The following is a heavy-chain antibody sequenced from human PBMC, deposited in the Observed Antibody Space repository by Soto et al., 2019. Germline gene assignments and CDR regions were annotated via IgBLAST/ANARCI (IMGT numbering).Heavy chain of an antibody. CDR1: GYIFTDFH. CDR3: ARNKLTSGIDYFDS. Sequence: ASVKVSCKTSGYIFTDFHIHWLRQAPGQGLEWMGRISPRNGDTHYAQKFQDTVTMTRHMSTSTVYMEMKTLRSDDTAIFFCARNKLTSGIDYFDSWGQGTMVTV. J-gene: IGHJ4*02. CDR2: ISPRNGDT. V-gene: IGHV1-2*06. D-gene: IGHD5-12*01.